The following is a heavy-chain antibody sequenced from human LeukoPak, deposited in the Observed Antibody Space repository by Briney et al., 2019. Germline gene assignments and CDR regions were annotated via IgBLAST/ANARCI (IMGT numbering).Heavy chain of an antibody. CDR2: IYSGGSI. CDR3: ARSKGGSDFDAFDI. CDR1: GFTVCSNY. V-gene: IGHV3-53*01. J-gene: IGHJ3*02. Sequence: GGSLRLSCAASGFTVCSNYMSWVRQAPGKGLEWVSVIYSGGSIYYADSVKGRFTISRDNSKNTLYLQMNSLRAEDTAVYYCARSKGGSDFDAFDIWGQGTMVIVSS. D-gene: IGHD5/OR15-5a*01.